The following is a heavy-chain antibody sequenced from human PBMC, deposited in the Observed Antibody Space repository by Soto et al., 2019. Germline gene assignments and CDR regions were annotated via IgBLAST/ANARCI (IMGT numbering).Heavy chain of an antibody. D-gene: IGHD2-2*01. CDR1: GFTFSSYS. Sequence: GGSLRLSCAASGFTFSSYSMNWVRQAPGKGLEWVSSISSSSSYIYYADSVKGRFTISRDNAKNSLYLQMNSLRAEDTAVYYCACDIVVVPAAIKENAFDIWGQGTMVTVSS. CDR2: ISSSSSYI. J-gene: IGHJ3*02. CDR3: ACDIVVVPAAIKENAFDI. V-gene: IGHV3-21*01.